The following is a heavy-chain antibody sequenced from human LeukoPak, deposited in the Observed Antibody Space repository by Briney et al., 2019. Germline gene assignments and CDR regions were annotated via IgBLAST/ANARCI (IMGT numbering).Heavy chain of an antibody. CDR2: IYHSGST. V-gene: IGHV4-30-2*01. Sequence: SETLSLTCTVSGGSISSGGYYWSWIRQPPGKGLEWIGYIYHSGSTYYNPSLKSRVTISVDRSKNQFSLKLSSVTAADTAVYYCARDLGRFLERPLDYWGQGTLATVSS. J-gene: IGHJ4*02. CDR1: GGSISSGGYY. D-gene: IGHD3-3*01. CDR3: ARDLGRFLERPLDY.